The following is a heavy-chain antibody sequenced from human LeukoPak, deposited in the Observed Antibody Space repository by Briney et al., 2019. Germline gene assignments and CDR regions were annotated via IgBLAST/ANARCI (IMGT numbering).Heavy chain of an antibody. V-gene: IGHV4-34*01. CDR1: GGSFSGYY. D-gene: IGHD3-10*01. CDR3: ARSRAVVRGTPKGGMDV. CDR2: INHSGST. Sequence: SETLSLTCAVYGGSFSGYYWSWIRQPPGKGLEWIGEINHSGSTNYNPSLKSRVTISVDTSKNQFSLQLSSVTAADTTVYYCARSRAVVRGTPKGGMDVWGKGTTVTVSS. J-gene: IGHJ6*04.